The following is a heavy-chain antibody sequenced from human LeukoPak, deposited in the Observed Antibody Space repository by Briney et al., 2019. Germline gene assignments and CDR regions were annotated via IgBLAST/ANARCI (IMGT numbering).Heavy chain of an antibody. CDR2: ISYDGSNK. Sequence: GRSLRLSCAASGFTFSSYAMHWVRQAPGKGLGWVAVISYDGSNKYYADSVKGRFTISRDNSKNTLYLQMNSLRAEDTAVYYCARGDSSGWYYFDYWGQGTLVTVSS. J-gene: IGHJ4*02. V-gene: IGHV3-30-3*01. CDR1: GFTFSSYA. CDR3: ARGDSSGWYYFDY. D-gene: IGHD6-19*01.